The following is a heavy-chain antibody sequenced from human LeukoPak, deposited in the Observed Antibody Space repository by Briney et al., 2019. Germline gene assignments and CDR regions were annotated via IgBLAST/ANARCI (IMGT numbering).Heavy chain of an antibody. CDR3: VKDLRLDLHLDTFHI. Sequence: GGPLRLLCAASGLTYDVFAKHWLPQPPGKALQCISNISWGRGHSVYADSVKGRFSISRDNAKNYLYLQMHSQAPEDTALYYCVKDLRLDLHLDTFHIWGQGTMVTVS. D-gene: IGHD1-7*01. V-gene: IGHV3-9*01. CDR1: GLTYDVFA. CDR2: ISWGRGHS. J-gene: IGHJ3*02.